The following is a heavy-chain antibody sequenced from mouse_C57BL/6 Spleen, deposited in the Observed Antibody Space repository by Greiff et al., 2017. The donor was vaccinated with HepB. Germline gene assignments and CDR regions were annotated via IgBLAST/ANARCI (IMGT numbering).Heavy chain of an antibody. Sequence: EVQLMESGGGLVKPGGSLKLSCAASGFTISDYGMHWVRQAPEQGLEWVAYISSGSSTIYYADTVKGRFTISRDTAKNTLFLQMTSLRSEDTAMYYCARDYYGPSFDYWGQGTTLTVSS. CDR3: ARDYYGPSFDY. V-gene: IGHV5-17*01. CDR1: GFTISDYG. J-gene: IGHJ2*01. D-gene: IGHD1-2*01. CDR2: ISSGSSTI.